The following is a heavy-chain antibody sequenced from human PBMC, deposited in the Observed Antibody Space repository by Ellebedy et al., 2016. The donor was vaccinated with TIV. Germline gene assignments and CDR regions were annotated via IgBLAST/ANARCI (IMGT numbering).Heavy chain of an antibody. CDR1: GFSFGDYG. CDR2: IWYDGNNE. Sequence: GESLKISXAASGFSFGDYGMYWVRQAPGKGLEWVAVIWYDGNNENYADSVRGRFTISRDNSKNTLHLQMNSLRAEDTAVYYCAKPYGSGSYFWAPYNGMDVWGQGTTVTVSS. V-gene: IGHV3-33*06. CDR3: AKPYGSGSYFWAPYNGMDV. J-gene: IGHJ6*02. D-gene: IGHD3-10*01.